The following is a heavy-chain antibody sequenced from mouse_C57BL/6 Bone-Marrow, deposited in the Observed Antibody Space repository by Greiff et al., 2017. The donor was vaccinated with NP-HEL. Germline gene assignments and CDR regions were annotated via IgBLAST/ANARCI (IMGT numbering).Heavy chain of an antibody. D-gene: IGHD3-1*01. CDR2: THRNSGST. CDR3: ARRATDYFDY. CDR1: GYTFTSYW. V-gene: IGHV1-64*01. Sequence: VQLQQPLPELVKPGASVKLSCKASGYTFTSYWMHWVKQRPGQGLEWIGMTHRNSGSTNTNEKFKSKATLTVDKTSSTAYMQLSSLTSEDSAVYYCARRATDYFDYWGQGTTLTVSS. J-gene: IGHJ2*01.